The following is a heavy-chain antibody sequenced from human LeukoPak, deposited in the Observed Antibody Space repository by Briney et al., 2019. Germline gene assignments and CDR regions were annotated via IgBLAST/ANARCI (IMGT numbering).Heavy chain of an antibody. CDR1: GYTFTGYY. V-gene: IGHV1-2*02. J-gene: IGHJ5*02. CDR3: ARDDYYDSSGYRPNWFDP. Sequence: ASVKVSCKASGYTFTGYYMHWVRQAPGQGLEWMGWINPNSGGTNYAQKFQGRVTMTRDTSISTAYMELSRLRFDDTAVYYCARDDYYDSSGYRPNWFDPWGQGTLVTVSS. D-gene: IGHD3-22*01. CDR2: INPNSGGT.